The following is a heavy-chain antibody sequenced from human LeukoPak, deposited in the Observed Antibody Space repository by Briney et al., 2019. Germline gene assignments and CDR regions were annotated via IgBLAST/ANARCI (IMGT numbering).Heavy chain of an antibody. CDR3: ARAEAAPFAFDY. CDR1: GFTFSSYA. Sequence: GGSLRLSCAASGFTFSSYAMHWVRQAPGKGLEWVAVISYDGSNKYYADSVKGRFTISRDNSKNTLYLQMNSLRAEDTAVYYCARAEAAPFAFDYWGQGTLVTVSS. D-gene: IGHD6-6*01. J-gene: IGHJ4*02. CDR2: ISYDGSNK. V-gene: IGHV3-30-3*01.